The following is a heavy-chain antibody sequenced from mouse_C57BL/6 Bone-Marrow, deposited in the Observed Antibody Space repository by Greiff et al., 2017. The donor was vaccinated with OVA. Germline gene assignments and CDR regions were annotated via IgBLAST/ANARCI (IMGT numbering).Heavy chain of an antibody. V-gene: IGHV1-15*01. CDR2: IDPETGGT. J-gene: IGHJ4*01. CDR1: GYTFTVYE. D-gene: IGHD1-1*01. CDR3: TRGDYYGRDYAMDY. Sequence: VQLQQSGAELVRPGASVTLSCKASGYTFTVYEMHWVKQTPVHGLEWIGAIDPETGGTAYNQKFKGKAILTADKSSSTAYMELRSLTSEDSAVYYCTRGDYYGRDYAMDYWGQGTSVTVSS.